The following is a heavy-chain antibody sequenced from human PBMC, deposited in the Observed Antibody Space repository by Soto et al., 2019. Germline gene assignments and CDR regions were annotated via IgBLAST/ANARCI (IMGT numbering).Heavy chain of an antibody. CDR1: GGSISTYY. CDR3: ARGRSRFDP. J-gene: IGHJ5*02. V-gene: IGHV4-59*08. CDR2: IYYSGST. Sequence: QVQLQESGPGLVKPSETLSLTCTVSGGSISTYYWSWIRKPPGKGLECIGYIYYSGSTTYNPSLKSRVTISVDTSRNQFSLKLNSVTAADTAVYYCARGRSRFDPWGQGTLVTVSS.